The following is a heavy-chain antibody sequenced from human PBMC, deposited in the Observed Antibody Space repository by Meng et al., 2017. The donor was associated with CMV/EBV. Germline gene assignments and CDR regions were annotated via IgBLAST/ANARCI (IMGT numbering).Heavy chain of an antibody. CDR1: GGSISSGDYY. J-gene: IGHJ4*02. Sequence: QVELQAASPGLVKPSQTLSLTCTVAGGSISSGDYYWRWIRQPPGKGLEWIGYIYYSGSTYYNPSLKSRVTISVDTSKNQFSLKLSSVTAADTAVYYCARVTSRVAGAFDYWGQGTLVTVSS. CDR3: ARVTSRVAGAFDY. CDR2: IYYSGST. D-gene: IGHD1-14*01. V-gene: IGHV4-30-4*01.